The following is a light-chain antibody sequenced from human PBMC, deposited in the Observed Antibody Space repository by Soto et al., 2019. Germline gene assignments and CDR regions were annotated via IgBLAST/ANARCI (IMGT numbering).Light chain of an antibody. V-gene: IGLV1-44*01. J-gene: IGLJ1*01. CDR3: ATWDDNRNAYV. CDR2: TNN. Sequence: QSVLTQPPSASGTPGQRVTISCSGSGSNIGSNSVNWYQQLPGRTPKLLIYTNNQRRSGVPDRFSGSKSGTSASLVIGGLQSEDEAHYYCATWDDNRNAYVFGTGNKATVL. CDR1: GSNIGSNS.